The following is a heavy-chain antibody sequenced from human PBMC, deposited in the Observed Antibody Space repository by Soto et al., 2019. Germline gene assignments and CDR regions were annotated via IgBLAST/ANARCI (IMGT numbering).Heavy chain of an antibody. V-gene: IGHV1-18*01. D-gene: IGHD5-18*01. Sequence: QVHLVQSGPEVKKPGASVTVSCKVSGYNFTTYGVSWVRQAPGQGLEWMGWISTSNGGTNYARILQGRVTMTTHTSTNTPYLEARTLRSDGTTGYMSSSDVGDGYGYGYGYWCQGARATVSS. J-gene: IGHJ4*02. CDR1: GYNFTTYG. CDR3: SSDVGDGYGYGYGY. CDR2: ISTSNGGT.